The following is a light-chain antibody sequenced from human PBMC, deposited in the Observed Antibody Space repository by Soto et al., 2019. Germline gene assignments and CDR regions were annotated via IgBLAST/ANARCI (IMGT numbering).Light chain of an antibody. CDR1: QSVSSTY. CDR2: GAS. Sequence: EIVLTQSPGTLYSSPGERATLSCRASQSVSSTYLAWYQQKPGQAPRLLIYGASSRATGIPDRFSGSGSGTDFTLTISRLEPEDFAVYYCQHYGSLVLTFGGGTKVEIK. J-gene: IGKJ4*01. CDR3: QHYGSLVLT. V-gene: IGKV3-20*01.